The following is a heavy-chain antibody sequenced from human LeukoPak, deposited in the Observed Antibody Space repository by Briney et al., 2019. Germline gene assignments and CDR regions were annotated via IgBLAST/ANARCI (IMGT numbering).Heavy chain of an antibody. V-gene: IGHV1-2*02. D-gene: IGHD6-13*01. CDR1: GYTFTGNY. Sequence: GASVKVSCKASGYTFTGNYMHWVRQAPGQGLEWMGWINPNSGGTNYAQEFQGRVTMTRDTSISTAYMELSRLRSDDTAVYYCARRTRYSSSSDAFDIWGQGTMVTVSS. CDR3: ARRTRYSSSSDAFDI. CDR2: INPNSGGT. J-gene: IGHJ3*02.